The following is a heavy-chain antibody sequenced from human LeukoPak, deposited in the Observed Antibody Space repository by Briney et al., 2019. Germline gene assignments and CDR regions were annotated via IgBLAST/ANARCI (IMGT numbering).Heavy chain of an antibody. CDR1: GGSISSSSYS. CDR3: ARQFFSGGPSSFFDY. D-gene: IGHD1-26*01. CDR2: IYYSGST. Sequence: KSSETLSLTCTVSGGSISSSSYSWGWIRQPPGKGLEWIGSIYYSGSTYYNPSLKSRVTISVDTSKNQFSLKLSSVTAADTAVYYCARQFFSGGPSSFFDYWGQGTLVTVSS. J-gene: IGHJ4*02. V-gene: IGHV4-39*01.